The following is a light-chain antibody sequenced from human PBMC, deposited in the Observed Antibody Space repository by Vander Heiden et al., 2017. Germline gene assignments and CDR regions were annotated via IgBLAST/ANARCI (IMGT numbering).Light chain of an antibody. CDR3: QQYGSSPMYT. CDR2: GAS. J-gene: IGKJ2*01. Sequence: EIVLTQSPGTLSLSPGERATLSCRASQSVSSSYLAWYQQKPGQAPRLLIYGASSRATGIPDRFSGSGYGTDFTLTISRREPEDFAVYYFQQYGSSPMYTFGQGTKLEIK. CDR1: QSVSSSY. V-gene: IGKV3-20*01.